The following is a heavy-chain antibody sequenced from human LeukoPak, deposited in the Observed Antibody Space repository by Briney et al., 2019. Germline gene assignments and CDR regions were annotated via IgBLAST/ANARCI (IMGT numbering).Heavy chain of an antibody. CDR2: IESDGSST. J-gene: IGHJ4*02. V-gene: IGHV3-74*01. D-gene: IGHD6-13*01. CDR1: GFTFRTYW. Sequence: PGGSLRLPCAACGFTFRTYWMNWVRQAPVKGLVWVSRIESDGSSTSSADSVKGRFTISRDNAANTLYLQMNSLRGEDTAVYYCARGSWSAAGTSIDYWGQGTLVTVS. CDR3: ARGSWSAAGTSIDY.